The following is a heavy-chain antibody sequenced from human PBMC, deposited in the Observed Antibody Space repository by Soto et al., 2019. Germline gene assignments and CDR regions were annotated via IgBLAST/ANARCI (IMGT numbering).Heavy chain of an antibody. CDR2: IYYSGST. V-gene: IGHV4-31*03. CDR3: ARRILTGYYGMDV. Sequence: SETLSLTCTVSGGSMSSGGYYWSWIRQHPGKGLEWIGYIYYSGSTYYNPSLKSRVTISVDTSKNQFSLKLSSVTAADTAVYYCARRILTGYYGMDVWGQGTTVTVSS. J-gene: IGHJ6*02. D-gene: IGHD3-9*01. CDR1: GGSMSSGGYY.